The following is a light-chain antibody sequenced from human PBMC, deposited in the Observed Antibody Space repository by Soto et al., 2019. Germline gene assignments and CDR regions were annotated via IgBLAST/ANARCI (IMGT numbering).Light chain of an antibody. Sequence: QSVLTQPPSASGTPGQRVTISCSGSSSNIGNNYVYWYHQLPGTAPKLLIYRNIQRPSGVPDRFSGSKSGTSASLAISGLRSEDEADYYCATWDDSLSGRVFGGGTKLTVL. CDR3: ATWDDSLSGRV. V-gene: IGLV1-47*01. J-gene: IGLJ3*02. CDR1: SSNIGNNY. CDR2: RNI.